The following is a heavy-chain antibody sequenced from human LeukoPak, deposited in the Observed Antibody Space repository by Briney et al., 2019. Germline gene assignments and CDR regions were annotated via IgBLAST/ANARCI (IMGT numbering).Heavy chain of an antibody. V-gene: IGHV3-21*01. CDR2: ISSSSSYI. CDR3: ARDRGFGELLYCYVMDV. D-gene: IGHD3-10*01. CDR1: GFTFSSYS. Sequence: TGGSLRLSCAASGFTFSSYSMNWVRQAPGKGLEWVSSISSSSSYIYYADSVKGRFTISRDNAKNSLYLQMNSLRAEDTAVYYCARDRGFGELLYCYVMDVWGQGTTVTVSS. J-gene: IGHJ6*02.